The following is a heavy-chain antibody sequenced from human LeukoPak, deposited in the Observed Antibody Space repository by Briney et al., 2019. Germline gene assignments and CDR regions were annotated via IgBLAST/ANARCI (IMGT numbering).Heavy chain of an antibody. D-gene: IGHD6-19*01. CDR3: AKDRGIAVAATGDY. J-gene: IGHJ4*02. Sequence: GGSLRLSCAASGFTFNNAWMNWVRQAPGKGLEWVGRIKSKNVGGTTDYAAPVKGRFTISRDDSKNTVYLQMNSLRAEDTAVYYCAKDRGIAVAATGDYWGQGTLVTVAS. CDR2: IKSKNVGGTT. V-gene: IGHV3-15*01. CDR1: GFTFNNAW.